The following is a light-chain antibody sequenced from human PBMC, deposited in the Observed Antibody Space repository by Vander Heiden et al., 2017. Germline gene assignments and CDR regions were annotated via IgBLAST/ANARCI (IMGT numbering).Light chain of an antibody. V-gene: IGLV1-44*01. Sequence: QSVLTQPPSASGTPGQRLTISCSGSSSNIGSHPVNWYQRRPGTSPKLLMCGYNQGPSGVPDRFSGSKTGTSASLAISGLQSEGDADYYCAAWDDSLNGWVVGGGTKLTVL. CDR3: AAWDDSLNGWV. CDR1: SSNIGSHP. J-gene: IGLJ3*02. CDR2: GYN.